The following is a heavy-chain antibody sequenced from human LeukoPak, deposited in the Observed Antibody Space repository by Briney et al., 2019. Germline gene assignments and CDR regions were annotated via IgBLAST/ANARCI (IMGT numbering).Heavy chain of an antibody. D-gene: IGHD3-9*01. CDR2: INHSGST. CDR1: GGSFSGYY. CDR3: ARLGYDILTGYPIYYYYYYMDV. J-gene: IGHJ6*03. V-gene: IGHV4-34*01. Sequence: SETLSLTCAVYGGSFSGYYWSWIRQPPGKGLEWIGEINHSGSTNYNPSLKSRVTISVDTSKNQFSLKLSSVTAADTAVYYCARLGYDILTGYPIYYYYYYMDVWGKGTTVTISS.